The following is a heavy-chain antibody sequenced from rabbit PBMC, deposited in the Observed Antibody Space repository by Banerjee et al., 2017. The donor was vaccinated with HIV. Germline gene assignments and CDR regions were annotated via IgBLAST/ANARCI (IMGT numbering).Heavy chain of an antibody. CDR1: GFSFSSGYW. D-gene: IGHD7-1*01. V-gene: IGHV1S40*01. J-gene: IGHJ4*01. Sequence: QSLEESGGDLVKPGASLTLTCTASGFSFSSGYWICWVRQAPGKGLEWIACIYAGSSGSTYYASWAKGRFTISKTSSTTVTLQMTSLTAADTATYFCARPDAVYAGYGHYFNLWGPGTLVTVS. CDR3: ARPDAVYAGYGHYFNL. CDR2: IYAGSSGST.